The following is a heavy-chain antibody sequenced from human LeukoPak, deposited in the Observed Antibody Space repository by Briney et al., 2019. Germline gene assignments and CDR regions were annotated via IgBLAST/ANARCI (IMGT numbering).Heavy chain of an antibody. CDR1: GFTFSNYA. J-gene: IGHJ4*02. CDR2: TSYDGSNK. V-gene: IGHV3-30*04. Sequence: GGSLRLSCAASGFTFSNYAMHWVRQAPGKGLEWLAVTSYDGSNKYYADSVKGRFTISRGDSKNTLYLQMNSLRAEDTAVYYCARDAYNYGGYYFDYWGQGTLVTVSS. CDR3: ARDAYNYGGYYFDY. D-gene: IGHD5-24*01.